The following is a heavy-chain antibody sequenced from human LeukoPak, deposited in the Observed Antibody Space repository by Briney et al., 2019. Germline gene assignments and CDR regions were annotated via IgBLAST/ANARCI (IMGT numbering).Heavy chain of an antibody. CDR1: GGTFSSYA. Sequence: SVTVSCKASGGTFSSYAISWVGQAPGQGLEWRGGIIPIFGTANYAQKFQGRVTITTDESTSTAYMELSSLRSADTAVYYCASSPVEMATISFYWGQGTLVTVSS. V-gene: IGHV1-69*05. D-gene: IGHD5-24*01. CDR2: IIPIFGTA. CDR3: ASSPVEMATISFY. J-gene: IGHJ4*02.